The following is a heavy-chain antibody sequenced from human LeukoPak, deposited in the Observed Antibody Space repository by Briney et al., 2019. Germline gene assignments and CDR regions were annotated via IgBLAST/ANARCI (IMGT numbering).Heavy chain of an antibody. J-gene: IGHJ3*02. CDR3: ASPGYCSSTSCPSAFDI. V-gene: IGHV4-30-2*06. Sequence: SETLSLTCAVSGDSITSGTFSWSWIRQSPGKGLEWIGYIYQSGRTFYTLSLRSRVAISMDRSKNQISLRLTSVTAADTAVYYCASPGYCSSTSCPSAFDIWGQGTMVTVSS. CDR1: GDSITSGTFS. D-gene: IGHD2-2*01. CDR2: IYQSGRT.